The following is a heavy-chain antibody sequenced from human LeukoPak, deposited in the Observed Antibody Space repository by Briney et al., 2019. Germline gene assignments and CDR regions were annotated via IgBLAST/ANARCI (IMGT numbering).Heavy chain of an antibody. CDR2: IYYRGRT. CDR3: ARRSSSSVYFDY. CDR1: GGSISSGGYY. D-gene: IGHD6-6*01. Sequence: SQTLPVTCTVSGGSISSGGYYWSWIRQHPGKGLEWMGYIYYRGRTYYNPSLESRVIISLDTSKNQFSLKLSSVTAADTAVYYCARRSSSSVYFDYWGQGTLVTVFS. J-gene: IGHJ4*02. V-gene: IGHV4-31*03.